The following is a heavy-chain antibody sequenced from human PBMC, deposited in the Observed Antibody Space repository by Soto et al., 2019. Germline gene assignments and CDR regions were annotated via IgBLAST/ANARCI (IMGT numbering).Heavy chain of an antibody. V-gene: IGHV3-48*02. Sequence: EVQLVESGGGLVQPGGSLRLSCAASGFTFSSYSMNWFRQSPGKGLEWVSYISSSSSIIYYADSVRGRFTISRDNAKNSLYLQMNSLRDEDTAVYYCAGCSGGSCHYYYAMDVWGQGTTVTVSS. CDR1: GFTFSSYS. D-gene: IGHD2-15*01. CDR3: AGCSGGSCHYYYAMDV. CDR2: ISSSSSII. J-gene: IGHJ6*02.